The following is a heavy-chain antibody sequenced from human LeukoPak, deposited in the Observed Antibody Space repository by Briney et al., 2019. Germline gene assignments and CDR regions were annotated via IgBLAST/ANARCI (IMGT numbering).Heavy chain of an antibody. D-gene: IGHD4-17*01. J-gene: IGHJ6*02. CDR2: ISGSGGST. Sequence: GGSLRLSCAASGFTFSSYAMSWVRQAPGKGLEWVSAISGSGGSTYYADSVKGRLTISRDNSKNTLYLQMNSLRAEDTAVYYCAKDGGYGDYSDYYYYGMDVWGQGTTVTVSS. CDR3: AKDGGYGDYSDYYYYGMDV. V-gene: IGHV3-23*01. CDR1: GFTFSSYA.